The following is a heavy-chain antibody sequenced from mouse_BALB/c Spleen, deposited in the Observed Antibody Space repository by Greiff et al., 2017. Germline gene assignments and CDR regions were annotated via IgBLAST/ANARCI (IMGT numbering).Heavy chain of an antibody. CDR1: GFTFTDYY. J-gene: IGHJ4*01. V-gene: IGHV7-3*02. CDR3: ARTAPYAMDY. Sequence: EVKLMESGGGLVQPGGSLRLSCATSGFTFTDYYMSWVRQPPGKALEWLGFIRNKANGYTTEYSASVKGRFTISRDNSQSILYLQMNTLRAEDSATYYCARTAPYAMDYWGQGTSVTVSS. CDR2: IRNKANGYTT. D-gene: IGHD1-2*01.